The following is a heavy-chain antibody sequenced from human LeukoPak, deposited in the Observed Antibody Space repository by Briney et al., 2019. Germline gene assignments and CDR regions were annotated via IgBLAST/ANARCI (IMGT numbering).Heavy chain of an antibody. CDR3: ARDLRSSGWEYYFDY. D-gene: IGHD6-19*01. J-gene: IGHJ4*02. V-gene: IGHV1-69*05. CDR1: GGTFSSYA. Sequence: SVKVSCKASGGTFSSYAISWVRQAPGQGLEWMGRIIPIFGTANYAQKFQGRVTITTDESTSTAYMELSSLRSEDTTVYYCARDLRSSGWEYYFDYWGQGTLVTVSS. CDR2: IIPIFGTA.